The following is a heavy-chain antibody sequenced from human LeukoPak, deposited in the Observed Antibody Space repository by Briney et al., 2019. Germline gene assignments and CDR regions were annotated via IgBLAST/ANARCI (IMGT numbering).Heavy chain of an antibody. J-gene: IGHJ4*02. CDR3: TTELWFGETYFDY. CDR2: IKSKTDGGTT. CDR1: GFTFSNAW. Sequence: GGSLRLSGAASGFTFSNAWMSWVRQAPGKGLEWVGRIKSKTDGGTTDYAAPVKGRFTISRDDSKNTLYLQMNSLKTEDTAVYYCTTELWFGETYFDYWGQGTLVTVSS. V-gene: IGHV3-15*01. D-gene: IGHD3-10*01.